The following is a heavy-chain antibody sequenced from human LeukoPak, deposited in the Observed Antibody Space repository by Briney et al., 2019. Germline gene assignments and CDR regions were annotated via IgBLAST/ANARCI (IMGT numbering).Heavy chain of an antibody. Sequence: PGGSLRLSCAASGFTFSGSAMHWVRQASGKGLGWVGRIRSKANSYATAYAASVKGRFTISRDDSKNTAYLQMNSLKTEDTAVYYCTRATMVRGVITKQFDYWGQGTLVTVSS. CDR2: IRSKANSYAT. D-gene: IGHD3-10*01. J-gene: IGHJ4*02. CDR3: TRATMVRGVITKQFDY. V-gene: IGHV3-73*01. CDR1: GFTFSGSA.